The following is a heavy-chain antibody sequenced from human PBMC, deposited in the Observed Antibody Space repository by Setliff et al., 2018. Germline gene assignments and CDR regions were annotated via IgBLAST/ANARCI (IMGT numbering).Heavy chain of an antibody. CDR1: GGSISSGGYY. V-gene: IGHV4-31*03. D-gene: IGHD2-21*01. CDR2: IYYSGST. Sequence: SETLSLTCTVSGGSISSGGYYWSWIRQHPGMGLEWIGSIYYSGSTNYNPSLKSRVTISVDTSKNQFSLKLSSVTAADTAVYYCARVVNISFFGSYYFDYWGQGTLVTVSS. J-gene: IGHJ4*02. CDR3: ARVVNISFFGSYYFDY.